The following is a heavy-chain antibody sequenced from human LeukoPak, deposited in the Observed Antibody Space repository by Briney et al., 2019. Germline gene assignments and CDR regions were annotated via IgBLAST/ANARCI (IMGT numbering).Heavy chain of an antibody. J-gene: IGHJ4*02. CDR1: GFTFSSYA. Sequence: GGSLRLSCAASGFTFSSYAMSWVRQAPGKGLEWVSASSGSGGSTYYADSSQGRLTIFRVNSKNTQYLQMNSLRAEDTAVNYVAKGSSGFGELVFPDYWGQGTLVTVSS. CDR2: SSGSGGST. D-gene: IGHD3-10*01. V-gene: IGHV3-23*01. CDR3: AKGSSGFGELVFPDY.